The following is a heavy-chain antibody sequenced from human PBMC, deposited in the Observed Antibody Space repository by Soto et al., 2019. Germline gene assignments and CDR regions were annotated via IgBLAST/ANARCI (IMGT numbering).Heavy chain of an antibody. V-gene: IGHV1-46*01. Sequence: DSAKASCKASGYKITAYYMHSVRQAPGQGLEWMGIINPSGGSTSYAQKFQGRVTMTRDTSTSTVYMELSSLRSEDKAVYYCARAEFRFHARGAFDIWGQGTMVAV. J-gene: IGHJ3*02. CDR3: ARAEFRFHARGAFDI. CDR1: GYKITAYY. CDR2: INPSGGST.